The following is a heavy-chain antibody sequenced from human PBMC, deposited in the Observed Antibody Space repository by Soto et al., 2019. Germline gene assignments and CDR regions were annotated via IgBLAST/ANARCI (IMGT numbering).Heavy chain of an antibody. Sequence: EVQLLESGGGLVQPGGSLRLSCAASGFTFSSYAMSWVRQAPGKGLEWVSAISGRGGSTYYADSVKGRFTISRDNSKNTLYLQMNSLRAEDTAVYYCAKESGYYDFWSGYYPYYYGMDVWGQGTTVTVSS. J-gene: IGHJ6*02. CDR3: AKESGYYDFWSGYYPYYYGMDV. V-gene: IGHV3-23*01. CDR2: ISGRGGST. D-gene: IGHD3-3*01. CDR1: GFTFSSYA.